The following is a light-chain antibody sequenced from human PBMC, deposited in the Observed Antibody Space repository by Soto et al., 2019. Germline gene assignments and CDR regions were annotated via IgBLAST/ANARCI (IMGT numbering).Light chain of an antibody. Sequence: EIVLTQSPGTLSFSPGERSTLSFMTRQNVDSANLAWYQQKAGQAPRLLIYGASSRATGIPDRFSGSGSGTDFTLTISRMEPEDFAVYYCQQYGSSPWTFGQGTKVDIK. CDR2: GAS. CDR3: QQYGSSPWT. J-gene: IGKJ1*01. V-gene: IGKV3-20*01. CDR1: QNVDSAN.